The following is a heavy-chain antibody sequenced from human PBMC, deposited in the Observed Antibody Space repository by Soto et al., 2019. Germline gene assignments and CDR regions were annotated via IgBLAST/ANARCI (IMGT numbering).Heavy chain of an antibody. J-gene: IGHJ6*02. CDR3: VSQGIDYLHGLVDV. V-gene: IGHV4-59*08. Sequence: QVQVQQSGPGLVKPSETLSLTCTVSSGPSSSHNWGWIRQPPGRGLEWIGYVYYTGGTSYNPSLKSTGTISADTSTNHISLTLRSVTAADTAVYYGVSQGIDYLHGLVDVWGQGTTVSVSS. CDR2: VYYTGGT. D-gene: IGHD1-26*01. CDR1: SGPSSSHN.